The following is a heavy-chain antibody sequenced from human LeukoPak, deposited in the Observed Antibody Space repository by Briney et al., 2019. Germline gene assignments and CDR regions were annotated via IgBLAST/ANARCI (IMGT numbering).Heavy chain of an antibody. CDR2: IYTSGST. D-gene: IGHD3-10*01. J-gene: IGHJ4*02. V-gene: IGHV4-4*07. Sequence: SETLSLTCTVSGGSISSYYWSWIRQPAGKGLEWIGRIYTSGSTNYNPSLKSRVTISVDTSKNQFSLKLSSVTAADTAVYYCARATYYYGSGSLDYWGQGTLVTVSS. CDR3: ARATYYYGSGSLDY. CDR1: GGSISSYY.